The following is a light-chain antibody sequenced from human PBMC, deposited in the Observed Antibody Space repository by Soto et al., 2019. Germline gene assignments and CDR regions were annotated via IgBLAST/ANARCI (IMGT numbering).Light chain of an antibody. CDR2: GAS. J-gene: IGKJ2*01. CDR1: QSVSSSY. Sequence: EIVLTQSPGTLSLSPGERATLSCRASQSVSSSYLAWYQQKPGQAPRLLIYGASSRATGLPDRFSGSGSGTDFTLTISRLEPEDCAVYYCQQYGSSPRTFGQGTKLEIK. V-gene: IGKV3-20*01. CDR3: QQYGSSPRT.